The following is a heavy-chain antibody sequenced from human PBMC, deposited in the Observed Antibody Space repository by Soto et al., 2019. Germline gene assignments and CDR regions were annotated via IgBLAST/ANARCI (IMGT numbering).Heavy chain of an antibody. V-gene: IGHV3-74*01. CDR2: INSDGSST. J-gene: IGHJ6*02. D-gene: IGHD2-2*01. Sequence: GGSLRLSCAASGFTFSSYWMHWVRQAPGKGLVWVSRINSDGSSTSYADSVKGRFTISRDNAKNTLYLQMNSLRAEDTAVYYCARDPARPDVVVPAAMGGDYGMDVWGQGTTVTVSS. CDR3: ARDPARPDVVVPAAMGGDYGMDV. CDR1: GFTFSSYW.